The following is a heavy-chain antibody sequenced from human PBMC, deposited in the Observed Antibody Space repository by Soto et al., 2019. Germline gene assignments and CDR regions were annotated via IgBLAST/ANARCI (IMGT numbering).Heavy chain of an antibody. CDR1: GGTFSSYT. CDR2: IIPIFGTA. D-gene: IGHD5-18*01. J-gene: IGHJ2*01. Sequence: QVQLVQSGAEVKKPGSSVTVSCKASGGTFSSYTISWVRQAPGQGLEWMGGIIPIFGTANYAQRFQGNVTITAVEYTTTAYLESTRLSSDDTAMYYCARGNHSWIHLWYIDLWGRGTLVTVSS. V-gene: IGHV1-69*12. CDR3: ARGNHSWIHLWYIDL.